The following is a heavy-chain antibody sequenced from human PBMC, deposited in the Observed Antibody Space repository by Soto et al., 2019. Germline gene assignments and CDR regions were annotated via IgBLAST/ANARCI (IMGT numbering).Heavy chain of an antibody. CDR1: GGTFSSYA. CDR2: IISIFGTA. J-gene: IGHJ6*02. CDR3: ARHGSEPRYYYYGMDV. Sequence: QVQLVQSGAEVKKPGSSVKVSCKASGGTFSSYAISWVRQAPGHGLEWMGGIISIFGTANYAQKFQGRVTITADESTSTAYMELSSLRSEDTAVYYCARHGSEPRYYYYGMDVWCQGTTVTVSS. V-gene: IGHV1-69*12. D-gene: IGHD3-10*01.